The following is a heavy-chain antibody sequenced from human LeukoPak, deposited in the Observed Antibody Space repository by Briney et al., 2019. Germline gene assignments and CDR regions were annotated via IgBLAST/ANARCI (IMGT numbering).Heavy chain of an antibody. CDR1: GFTFDDYA. D-gene: IGHD5-18*01. J-gene: IGHJ6*03. CDR3: TREKEAYNFGLAYYYYYMDV. V-gene: IGHV3-73*01. CDR2: IGSGAKSYAT. Sequence: PGGSLRLSCAASGFTFDDYAMHWVRQAPGKGLEWVGQIGSGAKSYATAYAASVEGRFTISRDDSKNTAYLQMNSLQTEDTAVYYCTREKEAYNFGLAYYYYYMDVWGKGTTVTVSS.